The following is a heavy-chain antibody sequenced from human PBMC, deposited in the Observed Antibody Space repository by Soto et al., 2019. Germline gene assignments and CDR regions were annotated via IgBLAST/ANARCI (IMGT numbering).Heavy chain of an antibody. D-gene: IGHD5-12*01. V-gene: IGHV1-69*12. CDR3: AGVIQRWLRLINNGYSG. Sequence: QVQLVQSGAEVKKPESSVKVSCKAPGGTFSTYAIRWVRQAPGQGLEWMGGIIPMFGTANYAQRFQDIVTITADESTTTVYMELSSLRSEDTAVYFCAGVIQRWLRLINNGYSGWGQGTLVTVSS. CDR2: IIPMFGTA. J-gene: IGHJ4*02. CDR1: GGTFSTYA.